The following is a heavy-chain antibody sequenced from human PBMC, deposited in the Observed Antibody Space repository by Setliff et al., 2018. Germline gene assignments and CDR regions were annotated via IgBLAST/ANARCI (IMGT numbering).Heavy chain of an antibody. CDR1: GNIFIDYY. CDR2: VDPEDGET. CDR3: VRGQGPRTVVAIPFDH. V-gene: IGHV1-69-2*01. Sequence: ASVKVSCKVSGNIFIDYYMHWVQQAPGKGLEWMGLVDPEDGETIYAEKFQGRVTITADTSTDTSYMELTSLTSDDTALYYCVRGQGPRTVVAIPFDHWGQGTLVTVSS. J-gene: IGHJ4*02. D-gene: IGHD3-22*01.